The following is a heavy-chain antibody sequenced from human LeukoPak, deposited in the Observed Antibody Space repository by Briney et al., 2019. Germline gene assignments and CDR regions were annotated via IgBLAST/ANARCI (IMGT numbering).Heavy chain of an antibody. V-gene: IGHV3-30*02. D-gene: IGHD3-22*01. Sequence: GGSLRLSCAASGFTFSSYGMHWVRQAPGKGLEWVAFIRYDGSNKYYADSVKGRFTISRDNSKNTLYLQMNSLRAEDTAVYYCARDRKSSGYYYSDCWGQGTLVTVSS. CDR2: IRYDGSNK. CDR1: GFTFSSYG. CDR3: ARDRKSSGYYYSDC. J-gene: IGHJ4*02.